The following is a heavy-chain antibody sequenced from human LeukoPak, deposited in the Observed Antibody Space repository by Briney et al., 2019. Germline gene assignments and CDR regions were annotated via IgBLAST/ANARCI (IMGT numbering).Heavy chain of an antibody. CDR1: GYTFTSYG. CDR2: ISANDGNT. CDR3: ARESHVTREDY. D-gene: IGHD3-10*01. V-gene: IGHV1-18*01. Sequence: ASVKVSCKASGYTFTSYGISWVRQAPGQGLEWMGWISANDGNTDYPQKLQGRVTMTTDTSTSAAYMELRSLRSDDTAVYYCARESHVTREDYWGQGTLVTVSS. J-gene: IGHJ4*02.